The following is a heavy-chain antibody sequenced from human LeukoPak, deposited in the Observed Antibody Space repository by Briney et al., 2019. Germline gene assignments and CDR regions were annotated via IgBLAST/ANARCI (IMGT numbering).Heavy chain of an antibody. CDR3: ATDPPMYYDFWSGWY. CDR2: FDPEDGET. D-gene: IGHD3-3*01. V-gene: IGHV1-24*01. CDR1: GYTLTELS. Sequence: ASVKVSCKVSGYTLTELSMHWVRQAPGKGLEWMGGFDPEDGETIYAQKFQGRVTMTEDTSTDTAYMELSSLRSEDTAVYYCATDPPMYYDFWSGWYWGQGTLVTVSS. J-gene: IGHJ4*02.